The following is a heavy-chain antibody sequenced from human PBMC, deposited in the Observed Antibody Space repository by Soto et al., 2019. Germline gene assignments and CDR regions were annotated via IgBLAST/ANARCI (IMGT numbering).Heavy chain of an antibody. CDR1: GFTFSTYW. J-gene: IGHJ4*02. CDR3: ARGQQDGYYVVN. V-gene: IGHV3-74*01. CDR2: INTDGSST. D-gene: IGHD3-10*01. Sequence: EVQLVESGGNLVQPGGSLRLSCAASGFTFSTYWIHWVRQTPGKGLVWVSRINTDGSSTNYADSVKGRFTISRDNARNTLYLQMNSLRLEDTAVYYCARGQQDGYYVVNWGQGTLVTVSS.